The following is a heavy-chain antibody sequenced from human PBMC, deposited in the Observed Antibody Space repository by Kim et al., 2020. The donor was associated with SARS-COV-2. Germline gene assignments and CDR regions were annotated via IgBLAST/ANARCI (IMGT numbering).Heavy chain of an antibody. CDR2: LSHSPYNT. J-gene: IGHJ4*02. V-gene: IGHV3-23*01. Sequence: GRSLRLSCDASGFSFNNFAMAWVRQAPGKGLKWVSALSHSPYNTDYADSVKGRFTISGDISKNTLYLQMDNLSAEDTALYFCARRSHANRGYFDLWGQGSLVTVSS. CDR1: GFSFNNFA. CDR3: ARRSHANRGYFDL. D-gene: IGHD2-8*01.